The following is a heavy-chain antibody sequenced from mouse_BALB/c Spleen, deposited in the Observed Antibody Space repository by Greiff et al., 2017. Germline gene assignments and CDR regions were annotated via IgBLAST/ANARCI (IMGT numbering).Heavy chain of an antibody. J-gene: IGHJ2*01. V-gene: IGHV3-2*02. Sequence: EVQLQESGPGLVKPSQSLSLTCTVTGYSITSDYAWNWIRQFPGNKLEWMGYISYSGSTSYNPSLKSRISITRDTSKNQFFLQLNSVTTEDTATYYCASGPFSWFDYWGQGTTLTVSS. CDR2: ISYSGST. CDR3: ASGPFSWFDY. CDR1: GYSITSDYA.